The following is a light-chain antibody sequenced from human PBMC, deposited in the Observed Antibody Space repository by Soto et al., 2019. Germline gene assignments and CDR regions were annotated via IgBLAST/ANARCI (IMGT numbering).Light chain of an antibody. J-gene: IGLJ1*01. CDR3: CSYATGSIYV. CDR2: DVS. V-gene: IGLV2-14*03. Sequence: QSVLTQPASVSGSPGESITISCTGTSSDVGGRDWVSWYQQHPGKAPKLMIYDVSHRPSGISDRFSGSKFGNTASLTISGLQAGDEADYFCCSYATGSIYVFGTGTKLTVL. CDR1: SSDVGGRDW.